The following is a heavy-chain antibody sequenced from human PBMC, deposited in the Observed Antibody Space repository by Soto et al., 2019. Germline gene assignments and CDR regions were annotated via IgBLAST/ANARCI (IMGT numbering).Heavy chain of an antibody. D-gene: IGHD3-22*01. CDR1: GFTFSSYA. J-gene: IGHJ4*02. V-gene: IGHV3-30-3*01. CDR2: ISYDGSNK. Sequence: QVQLVESGGGVVQPGRSLRLSCAASGFTFSSYAMHWVRQAPGKGLEWVAVISYDGSNKYYADSVKGRFTISRDNSKNTLYLQMNSLRAEDTAVYYCARVALPLITMIGLTPDYWGQGTLVTVSS. CDR3: ARVALPLITMIGLTPDY.